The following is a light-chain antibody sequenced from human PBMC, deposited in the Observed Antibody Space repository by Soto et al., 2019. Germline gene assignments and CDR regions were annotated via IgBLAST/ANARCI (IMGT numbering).Light chain of an antibody. CDR1: QSVSSN. J-gene: IGKJ5*01. CDR3: QQYNNWPRIT. V-gene: IGKV3-15*01. Sequence: EIVMTQSPATLSVSPGERATLSCRASQSVSSNLAWYQPKPGQAPRLLIYGASTRATGIPARFSGSGSGTEFTLTISSLQSEDFAVYYCQQYNNWPRITFGQGTRLEI. CDR2: GAS.